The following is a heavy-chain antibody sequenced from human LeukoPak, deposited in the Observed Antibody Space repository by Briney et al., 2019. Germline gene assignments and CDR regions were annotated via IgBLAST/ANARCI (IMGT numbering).Heavy chain of an antibody. CDR3: ARGSGVAVGMDV. CDR2: FFTGGST. CDR1: GGSIDSSY. J-gene: IGHJ6*02. D-gene: IGHD6-19*01. V-gene: IGHV4-4*07. Sequence: SETLSLTCTVPGGSIDSSYWSWNRQPAGKGLEWIGRFFTGGSTYYNPSLESRVTMSVDTSKNQFSLNLSSVTAADTAVYFCARGSGVAVGMDVWAKGPRSSSL.